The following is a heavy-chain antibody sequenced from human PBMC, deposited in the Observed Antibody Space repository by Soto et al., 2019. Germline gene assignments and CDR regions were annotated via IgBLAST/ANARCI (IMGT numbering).Heavy chain of an antibody. CDR1: GGTFSSYA. D-gene: IGHD4-17*01. CDR2: IIPIFGTA. Sequence: SVKVSCKASGGTFSSYAISWVRQAPGQGLEWMGGIIPIFGTANYAQKFQGRVTITADESTSTAYMELSSLRSEDTAVHYCASTVTTTFGMDVWGQGTTVTVSS. V-gene: IGHV1-69*13. CDR3: ASTVTTTFGMDV. J-gene: IGHJ6*02.